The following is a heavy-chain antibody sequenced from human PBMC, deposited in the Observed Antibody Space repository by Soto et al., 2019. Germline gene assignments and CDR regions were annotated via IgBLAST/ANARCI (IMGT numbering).Heavy chain of an antibody. V-gene: IGHV3-11*01. J-gene: IGHJ4*02. CDR1: GFTFSDYY. CDR3: ASDPYYYASGY. CDR2: ISGSGTTI. D-gene: IGHD3-10*01. Sequence: QVQLVESGGGLVKPGGSLRLSCAASGFTFSDYYMTWIRQAPGKGLEWVSYISGSGTTIYYADSVKGRFTVSRNNAKNSLHLQLNSLRAEDTAVYYCASDPYYYASGYWGQGTLGTVSS.